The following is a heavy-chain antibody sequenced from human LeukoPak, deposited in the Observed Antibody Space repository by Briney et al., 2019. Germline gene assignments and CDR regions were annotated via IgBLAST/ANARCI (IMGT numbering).Heavy chain of an antibody. CDR3: ARVTPLYSSGLFDY. D-gene: IGHD6-19*01. J-gene: IGHJ4*02. Sequence: EASAKVSCKASGYTFTIYDINWVRQATGQGLEWMGWMNPNSGNTGYAQKFQGRVTITRNTSISTAYMELSSLRSEDTAVYYCARVTPLYSSGLFDYWGQGTLVTVSS. CDR1: GYTFTIYD. V-gene: IGHV1-8*03. CDR2: MNPNSGNT.